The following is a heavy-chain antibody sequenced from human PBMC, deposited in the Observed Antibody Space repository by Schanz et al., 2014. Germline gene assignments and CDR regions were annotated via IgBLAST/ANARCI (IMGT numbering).Heavy chain of an antibody. CDR2: INAGTGNT. CDR1: GYTFTSDS. D-gene: IGHD6-13*01. V-gene: IGHV1-3*01. J-gene: IGHJ4*02. CDR3: ARSGSSNWYFFDY. Sequence: QVQLVQSGAEVKKPGASVKVSCKASGYTFTSDSMHWVRQAPGQGLEWMGWINAGTGNTEYSQKFQGRVTITRDTLASTAYMEVSSLRSEDTAVYYCARSGSSNWYFFDYWGQGTLVTVSS.